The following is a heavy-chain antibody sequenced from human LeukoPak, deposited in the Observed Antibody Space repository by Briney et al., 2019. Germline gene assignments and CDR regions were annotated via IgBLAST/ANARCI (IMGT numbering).Heavy chain of an antibody. CDR2: ISGDGGST. D-gene: IGHD3-22*01. CDR1: GFTFDDYA. J-gene: IGHJ4*02. CDR3: AKDEKYYYDSSGYSTLPDY. Sequence: GGSLRLSCAASGFTFDDYAMHWVRQAPGKGLEWVSLISGDGGSTYYADSVKGRFTISRDNSKNSLYLQMNNLRTEDTALYYCAKDEKYYYDSSGYSTLPDYWGQGTLVTVSS. V-gene: IGHV3-43*02.